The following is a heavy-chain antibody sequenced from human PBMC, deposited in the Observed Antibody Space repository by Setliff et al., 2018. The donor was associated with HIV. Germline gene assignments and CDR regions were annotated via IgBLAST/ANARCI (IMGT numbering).Heavy chain of an antibody. J-gene: IGHJ6*03. CDR1: GGSFSGYN. V-gene: IGHV3-7*03. D-gene: IGHD1-26*01. Sequence: ETLSLTCAVYGGSFSGYNWNWIRQPPGKGLEWVANIKQDGSEKYYMDSVKGRFTISRDNAKNSLYLQMNSLRAEDTAVYYCARDRGLRGMLLSSKELGFYCMDVWGKGTTVTVSS. CDR3: ARDRGLRGMLLSSKELGFYCMDV. CDR2: IKQDGSEK.